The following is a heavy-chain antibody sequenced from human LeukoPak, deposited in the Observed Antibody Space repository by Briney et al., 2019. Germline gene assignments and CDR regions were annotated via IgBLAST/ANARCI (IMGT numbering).Heavy chain of an antibody. CDR2: INTNTGNP. CDR3: AGDRDYYYDSSGFLFQH. CDR1: GYTFTSYT. V-gene: IGHV7-4-1*02. J-gene: IGHJ1*01. D-gene: IGHD3-22*01. Sequence: GASVKVSCKASGYTFTSYTINWVRQAPGQGLEWMGWINTNTGNPTYAQGFTGRFVFSLDTSVSTAYLQISSLKAEDTAVYYCAGDRDYYYDSSGFLFQHWGQGTLVTVSS.